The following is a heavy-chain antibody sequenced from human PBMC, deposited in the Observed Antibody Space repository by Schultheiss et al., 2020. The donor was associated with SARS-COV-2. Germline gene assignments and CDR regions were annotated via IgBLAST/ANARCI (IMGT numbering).Heavy chain of an antibody. D-gene: IGHD3-16*01. CDR1: GGSFSGYY. J-gene: IGHJ4*02. CDR2: INHSGST. CDR3: ARGIKDFDY. Sequence: GSLRLSCAVYGGSFSGYYWSWIRQPPGKGLEWIGEINHSGSTNYNPSLKSRVTISVDTSKNQFSLKLSSVTAADTAVYYCARGIKDFDYWGQGTLVTVSS. V-gene: IGHV4-34*01.